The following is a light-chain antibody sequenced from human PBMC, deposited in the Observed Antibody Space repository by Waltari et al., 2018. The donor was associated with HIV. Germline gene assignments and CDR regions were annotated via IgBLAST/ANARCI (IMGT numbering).Light chain of an antibody. CDR2: KDS. J-gene: IGLJ3*02. V-gene: IGLV3-27*01. CDR3: YSAADNIRV. Sequence: SYELTQPSSVSVSPGQTARITCSGDVLAKKYARWFHQKPGQAPVLVIYKDSGRPSGIPERFSGSSSGTTVTLTISGAQVEDEADYYCYSAADNIRVFGGGTKLTVL. CDR1: VLAKKY.